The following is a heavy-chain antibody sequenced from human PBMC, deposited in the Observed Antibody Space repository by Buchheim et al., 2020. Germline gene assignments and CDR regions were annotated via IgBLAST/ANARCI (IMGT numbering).Heavy chain of an antibody. CDR2: IGSSGNI. CDR1: GFTFSDYY. V-gene: IGHV3-69-1*01. Sequence: VQLVGSGGGLVKPGGSLRLSCAASGFTFSDYYMNWVRQAPGKGLEWLSYIGSSGNIWYANSVKDRFTISRDNAKNSLYLEMNSLRDEDTAVYYCARDQDWAFQYWGQGSL. CDR3: ARDQDWAFQY. D-gene: IGHD3-9*01. J-gene: IGHJ4*02.